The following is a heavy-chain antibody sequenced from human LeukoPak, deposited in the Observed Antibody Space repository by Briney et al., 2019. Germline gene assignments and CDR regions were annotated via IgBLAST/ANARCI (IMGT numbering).Heavy chain of an antibody. D-gene: IGHD2-15*01. CDR1: GYAFTDYY. V-gene: IGHV1-2*02. CDR2: ISPNSGTT. Sequence: ASVKVSCKASGYAFTDYYLHWVRQAPRQGLEWMGWISPNSGTTYYSQKFQGRVTMTSDTSISTAYMELSSLRLDDTAVYYCARERDCSGGSCHNWFDPGGQGTLVTVSS. CDR3: ARERDCSGGSCHNWFDP. J-gene: IGHJ5*02.